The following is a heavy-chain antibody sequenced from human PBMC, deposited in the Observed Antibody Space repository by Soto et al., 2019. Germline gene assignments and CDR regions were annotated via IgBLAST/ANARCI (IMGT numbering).Heavy chain of an antibody. Sequence: ASVKVSCKTSGYTFTSYAISWVGQAPGQGLEWMGWISAYNGNTKYAQKLQGRVTMTTDTSTSTAYMDLRSLRSDDTAVYYCARDVAYCGGDCYPRVDWFDPWG. D-gene: IGHD2-21*02. V-gene: IGHV1-18*01. CDR3: ARDVAYCGGDCYPRVDWFDP. CDR2: ISAYNGNT. J-gene: IGHJ5*02. CDR1: GYTFTSYA.